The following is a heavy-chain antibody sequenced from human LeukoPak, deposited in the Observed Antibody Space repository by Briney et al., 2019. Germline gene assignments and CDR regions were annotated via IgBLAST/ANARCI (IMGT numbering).Heavy chain of an antibody. CDR2: IYHSGST. CDR1: GYSISSGYY. D-gene: IGHD3-22*01. V-gene: IGHV4-38-2*02. Sequence: PSETLSLTCTVSGYSISSGYYWGWIRQPPGKGLEWIGSIYHSGSTYYNPSLKSRVTISVDTSKNQFSLKLSSVTAADTAVYYCARGSGYYYVDYFDYWGQGTLVTVSS. J-gene: IGHJ4*02. CDR3: ARGSGYYYVDYFDY.